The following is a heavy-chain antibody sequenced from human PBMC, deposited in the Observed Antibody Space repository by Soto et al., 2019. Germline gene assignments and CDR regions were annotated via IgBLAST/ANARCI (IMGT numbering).Heavy chain of an antibody. CDR1: GGSISSYY. D-gene: IGHD3-9*01. V-gene: IGHV4-59*08. J-gene: IGHJ6*03. CDR3: ARGYYDILTGYPSSYYMDV. Sequence: SETLSLTCTVSGGSISSYYWSWIRQPPGKGLEWIGYIYYSGSTNYNPSLKSRVTISVDTSKNQFSLKLSSVTAADTAVYYCARGYYDILTGYPSSYYMDVWGKGTTVTVSS. CDR2: IYYSGST.